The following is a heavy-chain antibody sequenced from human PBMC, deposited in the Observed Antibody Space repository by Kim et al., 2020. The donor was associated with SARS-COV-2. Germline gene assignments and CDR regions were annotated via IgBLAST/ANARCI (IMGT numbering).Heavy chain of an antibody. CDR1: GYSFTSYW. CDR3: ARQDIFCSSTSCYTPRADYYYGMDV. J-gene: IGHJ6*02. CDR2: IYPGDSDT. Sequence: GESLKISCKGSGYSFTSYWIGWVRQMPGKGLEWMGIIYPGDSDTRYSPSFQGQGTISADKSISTAYLQWSSLKASDTAMYYCARQDIFCSSTSCYTPRADYYYGMDVWRQGTTVTVSS. V-gene: IGHV5-51*01. D-gene: IGHD2-2*02.